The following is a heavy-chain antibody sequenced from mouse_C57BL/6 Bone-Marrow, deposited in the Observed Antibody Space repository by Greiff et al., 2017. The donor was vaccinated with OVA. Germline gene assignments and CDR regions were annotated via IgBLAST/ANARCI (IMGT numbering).Heavy chain of an antibody. CDR3: TRAPPYYYGSSHWYFDV. D-gene: IGHD1-1*01. Sequence: EVKLVESGEGLVKPGGSLKLSCAASGFTFSSYAMSWVRQTPEKRLEWVAYISSGGDYIYSADTVKGRFPISRDNARNTLYLQMSSLKSEDTAMYYCTRAPPYYYGSSHWYFDVWGTGTTVTVSS. J-gene: IGHJ1*03. V-gene: IGHV5-9-1*02. CDR1: GFTFSSYA. CDR2: ISSGGDYI.